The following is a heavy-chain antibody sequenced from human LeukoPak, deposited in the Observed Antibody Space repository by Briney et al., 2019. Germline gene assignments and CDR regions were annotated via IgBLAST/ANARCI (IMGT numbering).Heavy chain of an antibody. CDR3: ARGLEDDSSDWFDP. V-gene: IGHV4-30-2*01. J-gene: IGHJ5*02. CDR1: GGSISSGGYS. CDR2: IYHSGST. D-gene: IGHD3-22*01. Sequence: KPSETLSLTCAVSGGSISSGGYSWSWIRQPPGKGLEWIGYIYHSGSTYYNPSLKSRVTISVDRSKNQFSLKLSSVTAADTAVYYCARGLEDDSSDWFDPWGQGTLVTVSS.